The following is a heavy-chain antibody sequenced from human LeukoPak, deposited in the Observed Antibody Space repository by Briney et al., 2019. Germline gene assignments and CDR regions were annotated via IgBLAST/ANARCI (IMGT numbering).Heavy chain of an antibody. CDR2: VHDTGST. Sequence: SETLSLTCTVSGGSISSYYWSWIRQPPGRGLEWIAYVHDTGSTNYNPSLRGRVTISLDTSKNQLSLKLSSVTAADTAVYYGASIPAAKVDYYYMDVWGKGTTVT. J-gene: IGHJ6*03. CDR1: GGSISSYY. D-gene: IGHD6-25*01. V-gene: IGHV4-59*08. CDR3: ASIPAAKVDYYYMDV.